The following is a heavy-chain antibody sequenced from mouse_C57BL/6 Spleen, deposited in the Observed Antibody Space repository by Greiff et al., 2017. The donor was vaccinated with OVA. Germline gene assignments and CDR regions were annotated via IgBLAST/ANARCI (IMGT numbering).Heavy chain of an antibody. CDR2: ISSGGDYI. Sequence: EVKLQESGEGLVKPGGSLKLSCAASGFTFSSYAMSWVRQTPEKRLEWVAYISSGGDYIYYADTVKGRFTISRDNARNTLYLQMSSLKSEATARYDCTREGGGNYPGDYCDYWGQGTTLTVSS. CDR1: GFTFSSYA. V-gene: IGHV5-9-1*02. J-gene: IGHJ2*01. D-gene: IGHD2-1*01. CDR3: TREGGGNYPGDYCDY.